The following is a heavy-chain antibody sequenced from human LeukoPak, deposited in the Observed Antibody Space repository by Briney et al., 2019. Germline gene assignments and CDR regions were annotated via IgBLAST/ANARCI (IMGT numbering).Heavy chain of an antibody. Sequence: GASVKVSCKASGYTFTGYYMHWVRQAPGQGLEWMGWINPNSGGANYAQKFQGRVTMTRDTSISTAYVELSRLRSDDTAVFYCVRKSATRRTSEFDYWGQGTPVTVSS. V-gene: IGHV1-2*02. CDR3: VRKSATRRTSEFDY. D-gene: IGHD2-15*01. J-gene: IGHJ4*02. CDR2: INPNSGGA. CDR1: GYTFTGYY.